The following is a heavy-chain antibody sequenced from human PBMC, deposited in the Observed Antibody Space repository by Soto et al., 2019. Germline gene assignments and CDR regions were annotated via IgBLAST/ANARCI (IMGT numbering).Heavy chain of an antibody. Sequence: QITLKESGPTLVKPTQTLTLTCTFSGFSLHTHAVGVGWIRQPPGKALEWLALVYWDDDKRYNLFLKSRLAITKDTSKNQVVLTMTNMDPVDTATYPCAHAAFGEFVGSFGYWGQGTLVTVSS. CDR3: AHAAFGEFVGSFGY. J-gene: IGHJ4*02. V-gene: IGHV2-5*02. CDR1: GFSLHTHAVG. CDR2: VYWDDDK. D-gene: IGHD3-10*01.